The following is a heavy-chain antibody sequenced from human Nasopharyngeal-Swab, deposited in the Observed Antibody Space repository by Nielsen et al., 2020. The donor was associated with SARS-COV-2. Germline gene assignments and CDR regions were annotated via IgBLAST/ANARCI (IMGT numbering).Heavy chain of an antibody. CDR2: IYYSGST. D-gene: IGHD3-10*01. J-gene: IGHJ4*02. CDR1: GASVSDYY. CDR3: ARVLMGFREFDY. Sequence: SETLSLTCTVSGASVSDYYWGWIRQPPGKGLEWIGSIYYSGSTYYNPSLESRVTISVDTSKNQFSLKLSSVTAADTAVYYRARVLMGFREFDYWGQGTLVTVSS. V-gene: IGHV4-39*07.